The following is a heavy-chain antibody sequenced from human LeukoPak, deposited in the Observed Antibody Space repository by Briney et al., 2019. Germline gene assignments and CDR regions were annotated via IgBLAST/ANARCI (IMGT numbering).Heavy chain of an antibody. D-gene: IGHD4/OR15-4a*01. CDR1: GFTVSSNY. CDR2: IYSGGST. Sequence: PGGSLRLSCAASGFTVSSNYMSWVRQAPGKGLEWVSVIYSGGSTYYADSVKGRFTISRDNPKNTLSLQMDSLRTEDTALYYCAKGRLDPNLVLHYWGQETLVTVSS. J-gene: IGHJ4*02. CDR3: AKGRLDPNLVLHY. V-gene: IGHV3-53*01.